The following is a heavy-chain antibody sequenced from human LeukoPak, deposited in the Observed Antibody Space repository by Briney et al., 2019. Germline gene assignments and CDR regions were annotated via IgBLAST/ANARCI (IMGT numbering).Heavy chain of an antibody. J-gene: IGHJ4*02. Sequence: PGGSLRLSCAASGFTFSSYSMNWVRQAPGKGLEWVSAISGSGGSTYYADSVKGRFTISRDNSKNTLYLQMNSLRAEDTAVYYCATTTYYDFWSDFDYWGQGTLVTVSS. CDR1: GFTFSSYS. CDR2: ISGSGGST. D-gene: IGHD3-3*01. V-gene: IGHV3-23*01. CDR3: ATTTYYDFWSDFDY.